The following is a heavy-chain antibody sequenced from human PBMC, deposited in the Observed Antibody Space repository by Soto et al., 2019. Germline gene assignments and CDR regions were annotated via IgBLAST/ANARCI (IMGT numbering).Heavy chain of an antibody. CDR2: IYYSGST. Sequence: PSETLSLTCTVSGGSISSGDYYWSWIRQPPGKGLEWIGYIYYSGSTYYNPSLKSRVTISVDTSKSQFSLKLSSVTAADTAVYYCARAWGDPRLRREKNWFDPWGQGTLVTVSS. D-gene: IGHD2-21*02. CDR1: GGSISSGDYY. CDR3: ARAWGDPRLRREKNWFDP. J-gene: IGHJ5*02. V-gene: IGHV4-30-4*01.